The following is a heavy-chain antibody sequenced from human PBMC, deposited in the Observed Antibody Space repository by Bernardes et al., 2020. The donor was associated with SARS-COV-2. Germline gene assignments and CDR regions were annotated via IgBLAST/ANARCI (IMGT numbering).Heavy chain of an antibody. D-gene: IGHD1-26*01. CDR2: INCDGASR. J-gene: IGHJ3*02. CDR3: ARGAYSLNKSGPRSVFDI. V-gene: IGHV3-74*01. Sequence: LQLSCAVCGFTFSSDCMHWMRQAPGKGLVWVSRINCDGASRSYADSVKGRFTISRDNAKNTLNLQMNSLSAEDTAVYYCARGAYSLNKSGPRSVFDIWGQATMVTVSS. CDR1: GFTFSSDC.